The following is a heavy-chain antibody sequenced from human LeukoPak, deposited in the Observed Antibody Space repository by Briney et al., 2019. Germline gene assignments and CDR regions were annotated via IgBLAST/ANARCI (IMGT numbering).Heavy chain of an antibody. V-gene: IGHV1-18*01. J-gene: IGHJ3*01. Sequence: GALVKVSCKASGYTFSNYAISWVRQAPGQGLEWMGWIGAYNGNPDYTQSLQGRVTMTTDTSTSTAYMELRSLKSDDTAVYYCAREDPGGAFDVWGRGTMVTVS. D-gene: IGHD3-16*01. CDR2: IGAYNGNP. CDR3: AREDPGGAFDV. CDR1: GYTFSNYA.